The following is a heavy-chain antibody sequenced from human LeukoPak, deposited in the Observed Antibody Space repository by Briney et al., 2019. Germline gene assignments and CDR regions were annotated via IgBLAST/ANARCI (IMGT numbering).Heavy chain of an antibody. CDR1: GGSFSGYY. CDR2: INHSGGT. J-gene: IGHJ4*02. V-gene: IGHV4-34*01. CDR3: ARVKDYYDSSGYGY. Sequence: PSETLSLTCAVYGGSFSGYYLSWIRQSPGKGLEWIGEINHSGGTNYNPSLKSRVTISIDTSKNQFSLKLNSVSAADTAVYYCARVKDYYDSSGYGYWGQGTLVTVSS. D-gene: IGHD3-22*01.